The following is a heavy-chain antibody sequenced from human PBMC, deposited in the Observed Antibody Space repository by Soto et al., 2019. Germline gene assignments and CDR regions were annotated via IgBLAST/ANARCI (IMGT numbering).Heavy chain of an antibody. CDR3: ARDMSGGTYNYYYGMDV. D-gene: IGHD1-26*01. Sequence: EVQLLESGGGLGQPGGSLRRSCAASGFTFSSYAMTWVRQAPGRGLEWVSAISGTGSPTYYADSVKGRFTISRDNSQNTLYLQMNSLRADDTAVYYCARDMSGGTYNYYYGMDVWGQGTTVTVSS. J-gene: IGHJ6*02. CDR1: GFTFSSYA. V-gene: IGHV3-23*01. CDR2: ISGTGSPT.